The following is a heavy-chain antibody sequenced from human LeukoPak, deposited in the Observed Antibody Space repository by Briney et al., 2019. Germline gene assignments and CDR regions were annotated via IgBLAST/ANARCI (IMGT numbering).Heavy chain of an antibody. CDR1: GFTFSSYS. J-gene: IGHJ4*02. V-gene: IGHV3-21*01. D-gene: IGHD5-24*01. Sequence: GGSLRLSCAASGFTFSSYSMNWVRQAPGKGLEWVSSISSSSSYIYYADSVKGRFTISRDNAKNSLYLQMNSLRAEDTAVYYCARGGIEMATSDYWGQGTLVTVSS. CDR2: ISSSSSYI. CDR3: ARGGIEMATSDY.